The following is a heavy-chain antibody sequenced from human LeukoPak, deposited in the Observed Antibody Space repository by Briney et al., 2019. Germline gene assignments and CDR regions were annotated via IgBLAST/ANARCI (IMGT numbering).Heavy chain of an antibody. Sequence: SETLSLTCTASGGSISSSSYYWGWIRQPPGKGLEWIGSIYYSGSTYYNPSLKSRVTISVDTSKNQFSLKLSSVTAADTAVYYCARDVGMRSFDYWGQGTLVTVSS. CDR1: GGSISSSSYY. D-gene: IGHD2-15*01. J-gene: IGHJ4*02. V-gene: IGHV4-39*07. CDR2: IYYSGST. CDR3: ARDVGMRSFDY.